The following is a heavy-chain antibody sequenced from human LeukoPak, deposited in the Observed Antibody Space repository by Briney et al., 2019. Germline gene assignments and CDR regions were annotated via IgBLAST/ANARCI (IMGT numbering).Heavy chain of an antibody. CDR1: GFTFSSYG. CDR2: IRYDGSNK. J-gene: IGHJ4*02. V-gene: IGHV3-30*02. Sequence: GGSRRLSCAASGFTFSSYGMHWVRQAPGKGLEWVAFIRYDGSNKYYADSVKGRFTICRDNSKNTLYLQMNSLRAEDTAVYYCAKDFVYYFDYWGQGTLVTVSS. D-gene: IGHD2-21*01. CDR3: AKDFVYYFDY.